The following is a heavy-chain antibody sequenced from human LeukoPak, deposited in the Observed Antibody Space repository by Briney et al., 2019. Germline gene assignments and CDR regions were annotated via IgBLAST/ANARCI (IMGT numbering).Heavy chain of an antibody. Sequence: SETLSLTCTVSSGSISSYYWTWIRQPPGEGLEWIGNIYYSGSTKYNPSLKSRVTISVDTSKNQFSLKLSSVTAADTAVYYCARVKKGLGTSFDYWGQGTLVTVSS. CDR1: SGSISSYY. V-gene: IGHV4-59*01. D-gene: IGHD2-2*01. J-gene: IGHJ4*02. CDR3: ARVKKGLGTSFDY. CDR2: IYYSGST.